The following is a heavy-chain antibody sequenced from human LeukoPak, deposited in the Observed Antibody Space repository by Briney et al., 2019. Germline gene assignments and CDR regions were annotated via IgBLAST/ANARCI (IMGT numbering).Heavy chain of an antibody. J-gene: IGHJ3*02. CDR2: IKQDGSEK. CDR1: GFTFSSYW. CDR3: ARADTRDDAFDI. Sequence: PGGSLRLSCAASGFTFSSYWMSWVRQAPGKGLEWVANIKQDGSEKYYVDSVKGRFTISRDNAKNSLYLQMNSLRVEDTALYYCARADTRDDAFDIWGQGTMVTVSS. D-gene: IGHD5-18*01. V-gene: IGHV3-7*04.